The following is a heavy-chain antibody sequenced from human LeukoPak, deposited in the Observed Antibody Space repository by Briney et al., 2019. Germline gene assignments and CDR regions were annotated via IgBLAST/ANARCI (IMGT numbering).Heavy chain of an antibody. V-gene: IGHV1-18*01. CDR2: ISAYNGNT. CDR1: GYTFTSYG. J-gene: IGHJ6*03. Sequence: ASVKVSCKASGYTFTSYGISWVRQAPGQGLEWMGWISAYNGNTNYAQKLQGRVTMTTDTSTSTAYMELRSLRSDDTAVYYCARDPRKWVGASDYYYYYYYMDVWGKGTTVTVSS. D-gene: IGHD1-26*01. CDR3: ARDPRKWVGASDYYYYYYYMDV.